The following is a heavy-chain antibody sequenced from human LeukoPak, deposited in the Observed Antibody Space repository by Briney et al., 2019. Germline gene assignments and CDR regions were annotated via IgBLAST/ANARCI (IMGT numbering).Heavy chain of an antibody. V-gene: IGHV1-2*02. D-gene: IGHD3-22*01. J-gene: IGHJ5*02. CDR3: ARDYYDSSGYYFARWFDP. CDR2: INPNSGGT. CDR1: GYTFTGYY. Sequence: ASVKVSCKASGYTFTGYYMHWVRQAPGQGLGWMGWINPNSGGTNYAQKFQGRVTMTRDTSISTAYMELSRLRSDDTAVYYCARDYYDSSGYYFARWFDPWGQGTLVTVSS.